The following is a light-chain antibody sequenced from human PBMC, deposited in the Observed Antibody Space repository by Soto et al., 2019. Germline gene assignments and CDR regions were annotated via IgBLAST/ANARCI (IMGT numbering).Light chain of an antibody. Sequence: EIVMTQSPATLSVSPGERATLSCRASQSVSSNLAWYQQKPGQAPRLLIYGASTRAAGIPGRFSGSRSGTEFTLTISSLQSEDFAVYYCQQYNNWPWTVGQGTKVEIK. CDR1: QSVSSN. J-gene: IGKJ1*01. V-gene: IGKV3-15*01. CDR2: GAS. CDR3: QQYNNWPWT.